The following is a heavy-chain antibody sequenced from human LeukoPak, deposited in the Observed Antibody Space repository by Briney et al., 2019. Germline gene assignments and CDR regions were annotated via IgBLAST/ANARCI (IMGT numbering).Heavy chain of an antibody. D-gene: IGHD4-17*01. CDR2: IYSGGST. V-gene: IGHV3-53*01. CDR1: GFTVSSKY. J-gene: IGHJ4*02. CDR3: ARIPKTTYFDY. Sequence: GGSLRLSCAASGFTVSSKYMSWGRQAPGKGLEWVSVIYSGGSTDYADSVKGRFTISRDNSENTLHLQMNSLRAEDTAVYYCARIPKTTYFDYWGQGTLVTVSS.